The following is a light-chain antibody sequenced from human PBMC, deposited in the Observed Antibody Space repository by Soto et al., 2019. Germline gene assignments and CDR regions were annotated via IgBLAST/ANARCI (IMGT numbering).Light chain of an antibody. V-gene: IGKV3D-15*03. CDR1: QSVISN. Sequence: EILMTPSPARISGCRLQSQSYCYRASQSVISNLALDQQKPGQAPGPLIYSASIRDSGIAVRFSGSGSGTEFTLTISILQSEDFAVDVCQYYKNCRPGTFGQGTKVDIK. J-gene: IGKJ1*01. CDR2: SAS. CDR3: QYYKNCRPGT.